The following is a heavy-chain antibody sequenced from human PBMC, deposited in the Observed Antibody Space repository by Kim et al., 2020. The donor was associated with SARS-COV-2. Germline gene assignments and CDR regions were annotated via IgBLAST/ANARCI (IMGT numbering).Heavy chain of an antibody. J-gene: IGHJ4*02. CDR3: ARAVAGTLDCGY. V-gene: IGHV1-46*01. Sequence: SYAQKFQGRVTMTRDTSTSTVYMELSSLRSEDTAVYYCARAVAGTLDCGYWGQGTLVTVSS. D-gene: IGHD6-19*01.